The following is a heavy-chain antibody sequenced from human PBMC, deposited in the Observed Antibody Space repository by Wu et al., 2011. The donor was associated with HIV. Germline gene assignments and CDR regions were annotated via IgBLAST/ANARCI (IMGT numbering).Heavy chain of an antibody. CDR3: ARVYARYYYYYMDV. CDR2: IIPIFGTA. J-gene: IGHJ6*03. CDR1: GGTFSYYA. V-gene: IGHV1-69*05. Sequence: EVKTPGSSVKVSCKASGGTFSYYAISWVRQAPGQGLEWMGRIIPIFGTAYYAQKFQGRVTLTSDTSTSTVSLELSGLRSEDTAVYYCARVYARYYYYYMDVWGKGTTVTVSS. D-gene: IGHD2-8*01.